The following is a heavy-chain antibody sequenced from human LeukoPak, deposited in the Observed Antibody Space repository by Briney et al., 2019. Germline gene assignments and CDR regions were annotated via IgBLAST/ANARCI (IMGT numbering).Heavy chain of an antibody. J-gene: IGHJ2*01. CDR2: IYTSGST. CDR1: GGSISSYY. CDR3: AREDTSLRDWYFDL. V-gene: IGHV4-4*07. D-gene: IGHD2-2*01. Sequence: PSETLSLTCTVSGGSISSYYWSWIRQPAGKGLEWIGRIYTSGSTNYNPSLKSRVTMSVDTSKNQFSLKLSSVTAADTAVYYCAREDTSLRDWYFDLWGRGTLVTVSS.